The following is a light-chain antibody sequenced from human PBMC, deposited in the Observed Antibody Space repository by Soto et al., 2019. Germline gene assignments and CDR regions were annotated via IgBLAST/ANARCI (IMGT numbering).Light chain of an antibody. CDR1: QSVSSSY. CDR2: GAS. J-gene: IGKJ2*02. CDR3: LQYGSSPPGCT. V-gene: IGKV3-20*01. Sequence: EIVLTQSPGTLSLSPGERATLSCRASQSVSSSYLAWYQQKPGQAPRLLIYGASSRATGIPDRFSGSGSGTDFTLTISRLEPEDFAVYYCLQYGSSPPGCTFGQGTKLEIK.